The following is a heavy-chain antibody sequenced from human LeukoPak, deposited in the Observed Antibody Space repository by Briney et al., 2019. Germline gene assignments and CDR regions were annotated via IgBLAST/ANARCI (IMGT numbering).Heavy chain of an antibody. Sequence: GGSLRLSCAASGFTFSSYAMHWVRQAPGKGLEWVAVISYDGSNKYYADSVKGRFTISRDNSKNALYLQMNSLRVEDTAVYYCAIDPNWGTHSWGQEVLVTVSS. CDR3: AIDPNWGTHS. CDR1: GFTFSSYA. J-gene: IGHJ4*02. CDR2: ISYDGSNK. D-gene: IGHD7-27*01. V-gene: IGHV3-30*04.